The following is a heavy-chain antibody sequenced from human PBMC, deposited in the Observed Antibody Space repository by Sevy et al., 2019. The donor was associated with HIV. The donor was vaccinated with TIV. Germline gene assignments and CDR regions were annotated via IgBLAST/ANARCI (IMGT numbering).Heavy chain of an antibody. J-gene: IGHJ4*02. D-gene: IGHD3-22*01. CDR3: ARGGAVSDSRGYYFFLPFDS. CDR2: INPNSGST. CDR1: GYTFTGYY. Sequence: ASVKVSCEASGYTFTGYYLHWVRQAPGQGLEWMGWINPNSGSTKFAQRFQGRVTMTRDTSSSTAYVELSSLRFEDTAVYHCARGGAVSDSRGYYFFLPFDSWGQGTLVTVSS. V-gene: IGHV1-2*02.